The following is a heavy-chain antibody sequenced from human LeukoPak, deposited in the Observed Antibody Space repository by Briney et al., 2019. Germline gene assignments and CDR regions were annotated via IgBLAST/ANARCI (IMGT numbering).Heavy chain of an antibody. V-gene: IGHV4-59*01. D-gene: IGHD1-26*01. Sequence: SETLSLTCTVSGGSISSYYWSWIRPPPGKGLEWIGYIYYSGSTNYNPSLKSRVTISVDTSKNQFSLKLSSVTAADTAVYYCARDSVGSFDYWGQGTLVTVSS. CDR2: IYYSGST. J-gene: IGHJ4*02. CDR3: ARDSVGSFDY. CDR1: GGSISSYY.